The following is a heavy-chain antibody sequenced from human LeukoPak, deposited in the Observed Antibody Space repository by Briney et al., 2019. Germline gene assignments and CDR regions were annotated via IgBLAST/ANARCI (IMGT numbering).Heavy chain of an antibody. CDR1: GYTFTYYY. J-gene: IGHJ5*02. CDR2: INPNSGGT. V-gene: IGHV1-2*02. CDR3: ARPELYGSGKTACFDP. Sequence: ASVKVSCKASGYTFTYYYMHWVRQAPGQGLEWMGWINPNSGGTNYAQKFQGRVTMTRDTSISTAYMELSRLRSDDTAVYYCARPELYGSGKTACFDPWGQGTLVTVSS. D-gene: IGHD3-10*01.